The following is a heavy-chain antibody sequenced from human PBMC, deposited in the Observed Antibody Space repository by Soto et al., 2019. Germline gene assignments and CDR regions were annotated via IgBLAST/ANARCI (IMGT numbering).Heavy chain of an antibody. D-gene: IGHD6-19*01. CDR2: IYYTGST. J-gene: IGHJ6*02. Sequence: QVQLQESGPGLVKPSETLSLTCTVSGGSVSSGSYYWSWIRQPPGKGLEWIGYIYYTGSTNYNPSLKSQVTLSVDTSKNQFSLKLSSVTAADTAVYYCARGIEGWYQCRYYYGMDVWGQGTTVTVSS. CDR1: GGSVSSGSYY. CDR3: ARGIEGWYQCRYYYGMDV. V-gene: IGHV4-61*01.